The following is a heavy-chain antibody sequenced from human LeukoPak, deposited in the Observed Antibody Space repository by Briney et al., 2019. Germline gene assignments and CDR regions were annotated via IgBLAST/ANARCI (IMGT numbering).Heavy chain of an antibody. CDR2: INPNTGGT. J-gene: IGHJ4*02. D-gene: IGHD3-22*01. V-gene: IGHV1-2*02. CDR3: ARAPMIVVVFPPRLDF. CDR1: GYTFTGYY. Sequence: GASVTVSCTASGYTFTGYYMHWVRQAPGQGLEWMGWINPNTGGTNYAQKFQGRVTMTSDTSISTAYMELSSLRSDDTAVYYCARAPMIVVVFPPRLDFWGQGTLVTVSS.